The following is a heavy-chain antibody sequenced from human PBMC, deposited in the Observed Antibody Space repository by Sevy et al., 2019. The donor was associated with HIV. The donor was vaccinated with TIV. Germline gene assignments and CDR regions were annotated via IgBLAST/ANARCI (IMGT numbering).Heavy chain of an antibody. CDR2: FDTEDGET. Sequence: ASVKVSCKVYGHTLNRLGMHWVRQAPGKGLEWMGSFDTEDGETFQAQKFQGRVTMTDDTSTDTAYMELSSLRSEDTAVYYCAATKDCYENIRSPFDYWGQGTLVTVSS. CDR1: GHTLNRLG. V-gene: IGHV1-24*01. D-gene: IGHD2-21*01. J-gene: IGHJ4*02. CDR3: AATKDCYENIRSPFDY.